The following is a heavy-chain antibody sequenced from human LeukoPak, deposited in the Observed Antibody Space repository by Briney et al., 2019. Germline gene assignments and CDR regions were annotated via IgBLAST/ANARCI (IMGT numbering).Heavy chain of an antibody. V-gene: IGHV3-74*01. CDR2: INSDGSST. Sequence: GGSLRLSCAASGFTFSSYWMHWVRQAPEKGLVLDSRINSDGSSTSYADSVKGRFTISTDNAKNTLYLQMNSRRAEDTAVYYCARGVYYTHPWGQGTLVTVSS. J-gene: IGHJ4*02. CDR1: GFTFSSYW. D-gene: IGHD2-2*02. CDR3: ARGVYYTHP.